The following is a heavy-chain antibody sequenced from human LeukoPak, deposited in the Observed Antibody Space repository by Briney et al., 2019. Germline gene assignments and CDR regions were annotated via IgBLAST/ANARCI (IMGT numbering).Heavy chain of an antibody. Sequence: GGSLRLSCAASGFTFSSYSMYWVRQAPGKGLEWVSYISSSSSTIYYADSVKGRFTISRDNAKNSLYLQMNSLRAEDTAVYYCMPPPGYGMDVWGQGTTVTVSS. V-gene: IGHV3-48*01. D-gene: IGHD2-2*01. CDR3: MPPPGYGMDV. CDR2: ISSSSSTI. CDR1: GFTFSSYS. J-gene: IGHJ6*02.